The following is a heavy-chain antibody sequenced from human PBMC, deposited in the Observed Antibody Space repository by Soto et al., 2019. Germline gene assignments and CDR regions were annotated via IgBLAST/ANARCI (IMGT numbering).Heavy chain of an antibody. V-gene: IGHV3-7*01. D-gene: IGHD2-8*01. CDR3: AKGQWLDDH. CDR2: IKKDGSEK. J-gene: IGHJ4*02. Sequence: EVQLVESGGGLVQPGGSLRLSCAASGFTVSNYWMSWVRLAPGKGLEWVANIKKDGSEKYYVYSVKSRFTISRDNAKNSLYLQMNSLRAEDTAVYYCAKGQWLDDHWGQGTLVTVSS. CDR1: GFTVSNYW.